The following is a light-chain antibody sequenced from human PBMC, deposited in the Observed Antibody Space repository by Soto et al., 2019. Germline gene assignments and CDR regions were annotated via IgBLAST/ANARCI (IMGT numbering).Light chain of an antibody. CDR3: QQASSFPIT. CDR1: QGIRSW. J-gene: IGKJ5*01. CDR2: DAS. V-gene: IGKV1-12*01. Sequence: DIQMTQSPSSVSASVGDRVTITCRASQGIRSWLAWYQQKPGKAPKLLIYDASRLQSGVPSRFSGSGSGTDFTLTISSLQPEDFATYFCQQASSFPITFGQGTRLEIK.